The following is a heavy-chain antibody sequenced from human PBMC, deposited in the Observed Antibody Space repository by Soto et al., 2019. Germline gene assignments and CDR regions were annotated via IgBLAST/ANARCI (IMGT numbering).Heavy chain of an antibody. CDR3: AKDAGSELRVEPANFDH. CDR2: INADNGDT. V-gene: IGHV1-3*01. Sequence: ASVKVSCKPTGYDFSSYALHWVRQAPVQGLEWMGWINADNGDTKYSQTFKDRYTITRGTSASIAYMEMSSLRSEDTAVYYCAKDAGSELRVEPANFDHWGQGTLVTVSS. D-gene: IGHD1-7*01. J-gene: IGHJ4*02. CDR1: GYDFSSYA.